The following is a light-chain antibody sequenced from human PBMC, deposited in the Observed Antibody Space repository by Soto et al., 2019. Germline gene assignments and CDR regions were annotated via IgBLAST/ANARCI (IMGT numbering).Light chain of an antibody. CDR3: QQYNSYTMT. V-gene: IGKV1-5*01. CDR1: QSISSW. Sequence: DIQMTQSPSTLSASVGDRVTITCRASQSISSWLAWYQQKPGKAPKLLIYDASSLESGVPSRFSGSGSGTEFTLTLSSLQPDDFATYYRQQYNSYTMTFGQGTKVEIK. CDR2: DAS. J-gene: IGKJ1*01.